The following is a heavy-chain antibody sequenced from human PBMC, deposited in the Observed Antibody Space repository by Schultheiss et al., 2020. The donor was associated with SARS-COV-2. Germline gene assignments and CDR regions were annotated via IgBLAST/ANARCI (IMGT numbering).Heavy chain of an antibody. CDR1: GFTFSSYW. Sequence: GGSLRLSCAASGFTFSSYWMHWVRQAPGKGLVWVSRINSDGSSTSYADSVKGRFTISRDNAKNTLYLQMNSLRAEDTAVYYCATEYQFRSPPYNFHYWGQGTLVTVSS. CDR2: INSDGSST. D-gene: IGHD2-2*01. CDR3: ATEYQFRSPPYNFHY. J-gene: IGHJ4*02. V-gene: IGHV3-74*01.